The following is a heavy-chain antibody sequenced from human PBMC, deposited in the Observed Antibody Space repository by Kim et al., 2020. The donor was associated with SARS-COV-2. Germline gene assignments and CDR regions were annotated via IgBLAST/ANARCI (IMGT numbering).Heavy chain of an antibody. D-gene: IGHD6-19*01. Sequence: GGSLRLSCAASGFTFSDYYMNWIRQAPGKGLEWVAYISSSGTTIYYADSVKGRFTISRDNGKNSVYLQMNSLRAEDMAMYYCARDLHSSGGKFSQFDYWGQGTLATVSS. CDR1: GFTFSDYY. CDR2: ISSSGTTI. J-gene: IGHJ4*02. CDR3: ARDLHSSGGKFSQFDY. V-gene: IGHV3-11*01.